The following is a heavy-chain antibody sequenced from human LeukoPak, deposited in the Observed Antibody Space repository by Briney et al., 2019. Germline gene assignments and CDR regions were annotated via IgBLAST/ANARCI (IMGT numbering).Heavy chain of an antibody. CDR1: GGSISSYY. D-gene: IGHD3-16*02. CDR2: IYYSGST. V-gene: IGHV4-59*12. Sequence: PSETLSLTCTVSGGSISSYYWSWIRQPPGKGLEWIGYIYYSGSTNYNPSLKSRVTISVDTSKNQFSLKLSSVTAADTAVYYCARLHWTFGGVIVSDFDYWGQGTLVTVSS. J-gene: IGHJ4*02. CDR3: ARLHWTFGGVIVSDFDY.